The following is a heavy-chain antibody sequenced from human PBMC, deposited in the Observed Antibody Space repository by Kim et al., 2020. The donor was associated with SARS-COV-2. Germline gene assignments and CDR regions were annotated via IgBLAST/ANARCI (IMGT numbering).Heavy chain of an antibody. CDR3: VRSGYLADY. J-gene: IGHJ4*02. CDR2: ST. D-gene: IGHD3-3*01. Sequence: STYYADSVKGRFTISRDNSKNTLYLQMNSLRAEDTAVYYCVRSGYLADYWGQGTLVTVSS. V-gene: IGHV3-23*01.